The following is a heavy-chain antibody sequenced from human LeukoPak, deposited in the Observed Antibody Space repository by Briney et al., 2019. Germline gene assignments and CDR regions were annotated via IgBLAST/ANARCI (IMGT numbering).Heavy chain of an antibody. D-gene: IGHD6-19*01. CDR1: GFTFDDYA. CDR2: ISWNSGSI. Sequence: PGRSLRLSCAASGFTFDDYAMHWVRQAPGKGLEWVSGISWNSGSIGYADSVMGRFTISRDNAKNSLYLQMNSLRAEDMALYYCAKDRYISGWYYFDYWGQGTLVTVSS. V-gene: IGHV3-9*03. CDR3: AKDRYISGWYYFDY. J-gene: IGHJ4*02.